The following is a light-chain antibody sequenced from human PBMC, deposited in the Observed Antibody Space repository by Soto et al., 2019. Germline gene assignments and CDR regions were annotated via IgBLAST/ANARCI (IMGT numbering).Light chain of an antibody. CDR1: SSNIGAGYD. J-gene: IGLJ3*02. CDR3: QSYDSSLSGGV. V-gene: IGLV1-40*01. Sequence: QSVLTQPPSVSGAPGQRVTISCTRSSSNIGAGYDVHWYQQLPGTAPKLLMYGNSNRPSGVPDRFSGSKSGTSASLAITGLQAEDEADYYCQSYDSSLSGGVFGGGTKLTVL. CDR2: GNS.